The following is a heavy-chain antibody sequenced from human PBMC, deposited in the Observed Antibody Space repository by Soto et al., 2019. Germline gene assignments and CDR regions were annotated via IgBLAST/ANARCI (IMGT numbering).Heavy chain of an antibody. CDR1: GFTFSSYA. D-gene: IGHD6-6*01. CDR2: ISGSGGST. Sequence: LRLSCAASGFTFSSYAMSWVRQAPGKGLEWVSAISGSGGSTYYADSVKGRFTISRDNSKNTLYLQMNSLRAEDTAVYYCAKGGGSSSLYYYGMDVWGQGTTVTVSS. CDR3: AKGGGSSSLYYYGMDV. J-gene: IGHJ6*02. V-gene: IGHV3-23*01.